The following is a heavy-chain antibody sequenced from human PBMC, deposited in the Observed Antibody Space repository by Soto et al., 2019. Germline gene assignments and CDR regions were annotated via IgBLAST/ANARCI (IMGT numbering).Heavy chain of an antibody. Sequence: EVQLVQSGAEVKKPGESLRISCKGSGYSFTSYWISWVRQMPGKGLEWMGRIDPSDSYTNYSPSFQGHVTISADKSISTAYLQWSSLKASDTAMYYCARQGYDFWSGYFFERGYYFDYWGQGTLVTVSS. D-gene: IGHD3-3*01. CDR2: IDPSDSYT. CDR1: GYSFTSYW. J-gene: IGHJ4*02. CDR3: ARQGYDFWSGYFFERGYYFDY. V-gene: IGHV5-10-1*03.